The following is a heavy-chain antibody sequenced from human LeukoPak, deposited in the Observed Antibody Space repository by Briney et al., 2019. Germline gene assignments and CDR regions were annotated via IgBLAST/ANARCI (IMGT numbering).Heavy chain of an antibody. CDR1: GGSISSYY. J-gene: IGHJ4*02. D-gene: IGHD2-15*01. CDR2: IYYSGST. CDR3: AREVGYCSGGSCYSYFDY. V-gene: IGHV4-59*01. Sequence: PSETLSLTCTVSGGSISSYYWSWIRQPPGKGLEWIGYIYYSGSTNYNASLTNRVTISVDTSKNQFSLKLSSVTAADTAVYYCAREVGYCSGGSCYSYFDYWGRGTLVTVSS.